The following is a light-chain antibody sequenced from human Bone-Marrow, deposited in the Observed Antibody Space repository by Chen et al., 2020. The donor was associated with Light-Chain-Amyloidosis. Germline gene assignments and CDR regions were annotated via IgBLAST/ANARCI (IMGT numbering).Light chain of an antibody. Sequence: QSVLTQPPSVSGAPWQRLPLSCTGSSSNIGANYDVHWYQQLPGTAPKLLIFGTTNRPSGVPDRFSGSKSGTSASLAITGLQAEDEADYYCQSYDRSLSGSVFGGGTKLTVL. J-gene: IGLJ3*02. CDR3: QSYDRSLSGSV. CDR2: GTT. CDR1: SSNIGANYD. V-gene: IGLV1-40*01.